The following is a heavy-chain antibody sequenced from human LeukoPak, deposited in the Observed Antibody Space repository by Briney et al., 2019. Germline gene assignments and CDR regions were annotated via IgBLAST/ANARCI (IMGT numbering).Heavy chain of an antibody. CDR3: ANPMGPDCSGGSCYLNY. D-gene: IGHD2-15*01. CDR1: GFTFSSYA. V-gene: IGHV3-23*01. Sequence: GGSLRLSCAASGFTFSSYAMSWVRQAPGKGLEWVSAISGSGGSTYYADSVKGRFTISRGNSKNTLYLQMNSLRAEDTAVYYCANPMGPDCSGGSCYLNYWGQGTLVTVSS. CDR2: ISGSGGST. J-gene: IGHJ4*02.